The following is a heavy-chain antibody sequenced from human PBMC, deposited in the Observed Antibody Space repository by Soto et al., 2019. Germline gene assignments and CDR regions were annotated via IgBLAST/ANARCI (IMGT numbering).Heavy chain of an antibody. D-gene: IGHD6-19*01. Sequence: GGSLRLSCAASGFTFSSYGMHWVRQAPGKGLEWVAVIWYDGSNKYYADSVKGRFTISRDNSKNTLYLQMNSLRAEDTAVYYCARDSSGSSGWYLDYWGQGTLVTVSS. CDR2: IWYDGSNK. J-gene: IGHJ4*02. CDR3: ARDSSGSSGWYLDY. V-gene: IGHV3-33*01. CDR1: GFTFSSYG.